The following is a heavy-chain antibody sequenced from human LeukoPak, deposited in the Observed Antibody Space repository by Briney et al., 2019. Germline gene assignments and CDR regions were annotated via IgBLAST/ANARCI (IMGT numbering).Heavy chain of an antibody. J-gene: IGHJ4*02. D-gene: IGHD4-17*01. V-gene: IGHV3-64D*09. CDR3: VKATVTSSYFDYFDY. CDR1: GFSFSICS. Sequence: GGSLRLSCSASGFSFSICSMHWVRQAPGKGLEYVSAISSNGGNTNYADSVKGRFTISRDNSKNTLYRQMSSLRAEDTAVYYCVKATVTSSYFDYFDYWGQGTLVTVSS. CDR2: ISSNGGNT.